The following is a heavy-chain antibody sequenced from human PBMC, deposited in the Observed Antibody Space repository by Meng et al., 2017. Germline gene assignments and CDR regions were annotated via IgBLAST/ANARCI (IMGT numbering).Heavy chain of an antibody. J-gene: IGHJ6*02. CDR1: GFTFSSYG. D-gene: IGHD4-23*01. CDR3: ARVDGGNLFYYYYGMDV. Sequence: SLKISCAASGFTFSSYGMHWVRQAPGKGLEWVAVIWYDGSNKYYADSVKGRFTISRDNSKNTLYLQMNSLRAEDTAVYYCARVDGGNLFYYYYGMDVWGQGTTVTVSS. V-gene: IGHV3-33*01. CDR2: IWYDGSNK.